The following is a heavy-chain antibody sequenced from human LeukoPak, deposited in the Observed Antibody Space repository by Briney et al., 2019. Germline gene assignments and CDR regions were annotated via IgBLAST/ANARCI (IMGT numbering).Heavy chain of an antibody. Sequence: RGGSLRLSCAASGFTFSTFGMLWVRQAPGKGLDWVAVISFDGNNKDYTDSVKGRFTISRDNSKNTVYLQMASLRVEDTALYYCAKDGGEQWLTYYFDYWGQGTLVTVSS. D-gene: IGHD6-19*01. CDR1: GFTFSTFG. CDR3: AKDGGEQWLTYYFDY. J-gene: IGHJ4*02. V-gene: IGHV3-30*18. CDR2: ISFDGNNK.